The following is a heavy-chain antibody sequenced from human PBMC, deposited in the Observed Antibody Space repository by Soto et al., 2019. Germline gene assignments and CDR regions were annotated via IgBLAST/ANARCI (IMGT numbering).Heavy chain of an antibody. CDR1: GGTFSSYA. V-gene: IGHV1-69*01. CDR2: IIPIFGTA. Sequence: QVQLVQSGAEVKKPGSSVKVSCNASGGTFSSYAISWVRQAPGQGLEWMGGIIPIFGTANYAQKFQGRVTITADESTSTAYMELSSLRSEDTAVYYCAIESYSSSRRAVDYWGQGTLVTVSS. J-gene: IGHJ4*02. CDR3: AIESYSSSRRAVDY. D-gene: IGHD6-6*01.